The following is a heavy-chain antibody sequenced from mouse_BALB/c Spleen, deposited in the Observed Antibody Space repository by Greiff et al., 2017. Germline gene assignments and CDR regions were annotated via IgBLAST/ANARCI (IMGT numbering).Heavy chain of an antibody. J-gene: IGHJ4*01. CDR2: IWSGGST. V-gene: IGHV2-4-1*01. D-gene: IGHD2-4*01. CDR3: ARSFYYEGNYYAMDY. CDR1: GFSLTSYG. Sequence: VMLVESGPGLVQPSQSLSITCTVSGFSLTSYGVHWVRQSPGKGLEWLGVIWSGGSTDYNAAFISRLSISKDNSKSQVFFKMNSLQADDTAIYYCARSFYYEGNYYAMDYWGQGTSVTVSS.